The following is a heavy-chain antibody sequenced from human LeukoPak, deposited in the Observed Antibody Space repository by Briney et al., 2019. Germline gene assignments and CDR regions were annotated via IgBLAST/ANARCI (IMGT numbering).Heavy chain of an antibody. CDR3: ARGGGAFDI. J-gene: IGHJ3*02. D-gene: IGHD5-12*01. Sequence: GGSLRLSCAASGFTFSRYWMSWVRQAPGKGLEWVSSISSSSNYIYYADSVKGRFTISRDNAKNSLYLQMNSLRAEDTAVYFCARGGGAFDIWGQGTMVTVSS. CDR1: GFTFSRYW. V-gene: IGHV3-21*01. CDR2: ISSSSNYI.